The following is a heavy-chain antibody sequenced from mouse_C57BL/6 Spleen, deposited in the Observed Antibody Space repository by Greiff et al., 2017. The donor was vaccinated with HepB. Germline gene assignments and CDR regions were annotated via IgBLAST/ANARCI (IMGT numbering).Heavy chain of an antibody. CDR1: GYTFTSYW. V-gene: IGHV1-5*01. CDR3: TRASIYYDYDGVGFAY. D-gene: IGHD2-4*01. CDR2: IYPGNSDT. J-gene: IGHJ3*01. Sequence: VQLQQSGTVLARPGASVKMSCKTSGYTFTSYWMHWVKQRPGQGLEWIGAIYPGNSDTSYNQKFKGKAKLTAVTSASTAYMELSSLTNEDSAVYYCTRASIYYDYDGVGFAYWGQGTLVTVSA.